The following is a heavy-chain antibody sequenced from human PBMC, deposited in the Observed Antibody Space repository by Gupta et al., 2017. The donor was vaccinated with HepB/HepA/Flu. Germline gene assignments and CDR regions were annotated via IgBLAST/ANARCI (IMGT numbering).Heavy chain of an antibody. V-gene: IGHV3-15*01. J-gene: IGHJ4*02. D-gene: IGHD2-21*01. CDR1: GFNFNPAW. Sequence: EVQVVESGGGLVETGGSLRLSCLASGFNFNPAWMSWVRQAPGKGLEWVARVKSETSVGTTDYAAPVRGRFTISRDDSTSSVHLQMNSLKTEDTAVYYCVADMSAVGVGELDSWGQGTLVTVSS. CDR3: VADMSAVGVGELDS. CDR2: VKSETSVGTT.